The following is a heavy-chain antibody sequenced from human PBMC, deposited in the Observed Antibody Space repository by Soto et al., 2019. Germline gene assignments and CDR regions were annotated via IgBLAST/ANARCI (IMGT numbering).Heavy chain of an antibody. D-gene: IGHD3-9*01. Sequence: ASVKVSCKASGYTFTSYAMHWVRQAPGQRLEWMGWINAGNGDAKHSQKFQGRVTITRDTSASTAYMELSSLRSEDTAVYYCARGTGYYPPFDYWGQGTLVTVSS. CDR3: ARGTGYYPPFDY. CDR1: GYTFTSYA. J-gene: IGHJ4*02. CDR2: INAGNGDA. V-gene: IGHV1-3*01.